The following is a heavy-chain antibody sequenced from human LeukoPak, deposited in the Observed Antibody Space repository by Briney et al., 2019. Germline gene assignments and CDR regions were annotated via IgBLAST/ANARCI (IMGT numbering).Heavy chain of an antibody. D-gene: IGHD6-19*01. Sequence: PGGSLRLSCAASGFTFSSYSMNWVRQAPGKGLEWVSSISSSSSYIYYADSVKGRFTISRDNAKNSLYLQMNSLRAEDTAVYYCARAGSGWYYFDYWGQGTLVTVS. J-gene: IGHJ4*02. CDR1: GFTFSSYS. V-gene: IGHV3-21*01. CDR2: ISSSSSYI. CDR3: ARAGSGWYYFDY.